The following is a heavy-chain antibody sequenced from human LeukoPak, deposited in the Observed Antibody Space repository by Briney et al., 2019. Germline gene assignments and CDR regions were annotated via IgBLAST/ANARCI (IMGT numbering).Heavy chain of an antibody. Sequence: GGSLRLSCAASGYTFRTYTMRWVRQAPGKGLEWVSAISGSGGNTYYLDSVKGRFTISGDNSKNTLYLQMNSLRADDTAVYYCAKGPRYSEDWGQGTLVTVSS. CDR3: AKGPRYSED. CDR2: ISGSGGNT. CDR1: GYTFRTYT. D-gene: IGHD3-9*01. V-gene: IGHV3-23*01. J-gene: IGHJ4*02.